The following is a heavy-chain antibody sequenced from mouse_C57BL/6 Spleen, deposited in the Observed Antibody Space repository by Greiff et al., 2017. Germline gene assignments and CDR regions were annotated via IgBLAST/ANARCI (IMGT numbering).Heavy chain of an antibody. J-gene: IGHJ3*01. CDR1: GYTFTSYW. CDR2: IYPSDSET. V-gene: IGHV1-61*01. D-gene: IGHD3-2*02. Sequence: VKLQQPGAELVRPGSSVKLSCKASGYTFTSYWMDWVKQRPGQGLEWIGNIYPSDSETHYNQKFKDKATLTVDKSSSTAYMQLSSLTSEDSAVYYCARSWDSSGSAWFAYWGQGTLVTVSA. CDR3: ARSWDSSGSAWFAY.